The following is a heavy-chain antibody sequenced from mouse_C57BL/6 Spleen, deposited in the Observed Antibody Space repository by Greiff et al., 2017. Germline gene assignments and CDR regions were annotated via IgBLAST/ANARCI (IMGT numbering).Heavy chain of an antibody. V-gene: IGHV1-82*01. D-gene: IGHD1-1*01. CDR1: GYAFSSSW. CDR2: IYPGDGDT. J-gene: IGHJ2*01. Sequence: QVQLKQSGPELVKPGASVKISCKASGYAFSSSWMNWVKQRPGKGLEWIGRIYPGDGDTNYNGKFKGKATLTADKSSSTAYMQRSSLTSEDSAVYFCARHGSSSYYFDYWGQGTTLTVSS. CDR3: ARHGSSSYYFDY.